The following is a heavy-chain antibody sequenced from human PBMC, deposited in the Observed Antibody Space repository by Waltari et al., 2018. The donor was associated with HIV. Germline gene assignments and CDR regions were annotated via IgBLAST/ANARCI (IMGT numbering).Heavy chain of an antibody. D-gene: IGHD2-21*02. CDR1: GFNFGAYA. J-gene: IGHJ4*02. CDR3: ARGVNLRCTGDCYSAY. V-gene: IGHV3-49*03. CDR2: IRSKPYGGTR. Sequence: EVHLVESGGGLVQPGRYLRLSCKASGFNFGAYAVPWFRQAPGKGLEWVGFIRSKPYGGTREYAASVKGRFTISRDDSKNIAFLQMDSLKIEDTAVYYCARGVNLRCTGDCYSAYWGQGTLVTVS.